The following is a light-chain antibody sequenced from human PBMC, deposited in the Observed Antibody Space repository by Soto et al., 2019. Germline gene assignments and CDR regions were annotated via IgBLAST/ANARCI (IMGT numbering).Light chain of an antibody. Sequence: QSALTQPPSVSGAPGQRVTISCTGSSSNIGAGYDVHWYQQLPGTAPKLLIYGNSNRPSGVPDRFSGSKSGTSASLAITGLQAEDEADYYCQSYDSSLRNYVFGTGTKVTVL. CDR1: SSNIGAGYD. J-gene: IGLJ1*01. CDR2: GNS. CDR3: QSYDSSLRNYV. V-gene: IGLV1-40*01.